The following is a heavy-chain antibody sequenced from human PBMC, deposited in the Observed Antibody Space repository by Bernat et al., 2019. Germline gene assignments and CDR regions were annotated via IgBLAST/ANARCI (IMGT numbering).Heavy chain of an antibody. CDR1: GFTFSNYG. V-gene: IGHV3-30*18. CDR3: AKERHDSGGYYVGMDV. J-gene: IGHJ6*02. Sequence: QVQLVESGGGVVQPGRSLRLSCAASGFTFSNYGMHWVRQAPGKGLGWVAVIYYDGSNKYYADSERGRFPISRDNSKNALYLQMSSLRAEDTAVYYCAKERHDSGGYYVGMDVWGRGTTVTVSS. CDR2: IYYDGSNK. D-gene: IGHD3-22*01.